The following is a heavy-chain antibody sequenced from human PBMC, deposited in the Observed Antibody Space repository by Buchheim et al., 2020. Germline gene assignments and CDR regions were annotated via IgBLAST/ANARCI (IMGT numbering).Heavy chain of an antibody. D-gene: IGHD3-22*01. CDR2: ISSSSTST. J-gene: IGHJ4*02. Sequence: QVQLVESGGGLVKPGGSLRLSCTASGFTFTDYYMSWIRQAPGKGLEWVSYISSSSTSTNYADSVKGRFTISRDNAKDSRYMQMNSLRAEDTAVYYCARFNSGYYSDYWGQGTL. CDR3: ARFNSGYYSDY. CDR1: GFTFTDYY. V-gene: IGHV3-11*05.